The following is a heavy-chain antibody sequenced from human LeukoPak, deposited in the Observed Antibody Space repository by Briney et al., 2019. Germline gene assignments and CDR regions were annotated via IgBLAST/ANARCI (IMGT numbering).Heavy chain of an antibody. Sequence: ASVKVSCKASGYTFTSYYMHWVRQAPGQGLEWMGIINPSGGSTSYAQKFQGRVTMTRDTPTSTVYMELSSLRSEDTAVYYCARAPVQLKGMDVWGQGTTVTVSS. J-gene: IGHJ6*02. V-gene: IGHV1-46*01. CDR1: GYTFTSYY. CDR2: INPSGGST. D-gene: IGHD6-13*01. CDR3: ARAPVQLKGMDV.